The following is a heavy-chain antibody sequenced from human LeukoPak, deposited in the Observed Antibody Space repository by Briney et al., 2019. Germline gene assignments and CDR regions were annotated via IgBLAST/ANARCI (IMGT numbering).Heavy chain of an antibody. D-gene: IGHD6-13*01. CDR2: INHSGST. V-gene: IGHV4-34*01. CDR3: ATRPDIASTGPGWFDP. J-gene: IGHJ5*02. CDR1: GGSFSGYY. Sequence: SETLSLTCAVYGGSFSGYYWSWIRQPPGKGLEWIGEINHSGSTNYNSSLKSRVTISVDTSKNQFSLTLSSETAADTAVYYCATRPDIASTGPGWFDPWGQGTLVTVSS.